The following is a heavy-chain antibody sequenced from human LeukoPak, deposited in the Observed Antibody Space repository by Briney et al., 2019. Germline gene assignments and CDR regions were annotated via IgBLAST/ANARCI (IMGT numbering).Heavy chain of an antibody. CDR3: ARLSLQDYGGNSGVGWFDP. V-gene: IGHV1-46*01. Sequence: ASVTVSLTASVYTFSIYYMHWVRQAPQHALEWMGIINPTGGSTSYAQKLQGRVTMTRDTSISTAYMELSRLRSDDTGVYYGARLSLQDYGGNSGVGWFDPWGQGTLVTVSS. J-gene: IGHJ5*02. D-gene: IGHD4-23*01. CDR1: VYTFSIYY. CDR2: INPTGGST.